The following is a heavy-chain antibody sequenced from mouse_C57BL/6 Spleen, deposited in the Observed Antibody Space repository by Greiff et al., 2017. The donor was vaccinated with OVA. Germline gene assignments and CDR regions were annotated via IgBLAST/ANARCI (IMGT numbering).Heavy chain of an antibody. CDR2: IYPGDGDT. CDR1: GYAFSSSW. V-gene: IGHV1-82*01. J-gene: IGHJ2*01. CDR3: ARSNFDY. Sequence: LQESGPELVKPGASVKISCKASGYAFSSSWMNWVKQRPGKGLEWIGRIYPGDGDTNYNGKLKGKATLTADKSSSTAYMQLSSLTSEDSAVYFCARSNFDYWGQGTTLTVSS.